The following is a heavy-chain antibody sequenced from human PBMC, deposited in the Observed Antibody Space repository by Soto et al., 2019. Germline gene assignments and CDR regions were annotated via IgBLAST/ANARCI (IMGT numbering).Heavy chain of an antibody. D-gene: IGHD4-17*01. V-gene: IGHV4-59*01. CDR2: VYYTGTT. Sequence: PSETLSLTCTVSGGSIGSYHWSWVRQPPGKGLEWIASVYYTGTTNYNPSLGSRVTISIDAPENQISLKLTSVTAADTAFYYCARDTVLTGMFDLWGQGTMANVSS. CDR3: ARDTVLTGMFDL. CDR1: GGSIGSYH. J-gene: IGHJ5*02.